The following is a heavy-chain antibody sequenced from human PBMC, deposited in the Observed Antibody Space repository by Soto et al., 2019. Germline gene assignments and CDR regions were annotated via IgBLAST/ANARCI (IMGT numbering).Heavy chain of an antibody. CDR1: GYSFTSYW. CDR3: ARHSTMVRGQDYYGMDV. Sequence: GESLKISCNGSGYSFTSYWICWVRQMPWKGLEWMGIIYPGDSDTRYSPSSQGQVTISADKSISTAYLQWSSLKASDTAMYYCARHSTMVRGQDYYGMDVWGQGTTVTVSS. CDR2: IYPGDSDT. J-gene: IGHJ6*02. V-gene: IGHV5-51*01. D-gene: IGHD3-10*01.